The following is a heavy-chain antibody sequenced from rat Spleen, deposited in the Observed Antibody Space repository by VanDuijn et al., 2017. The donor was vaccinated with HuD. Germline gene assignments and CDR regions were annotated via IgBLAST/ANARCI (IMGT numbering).Heavy chain of an antibody. D-gene: IGHD1-2*01. V-gene: IGHV3-1*01. Sequence: EVQLQESGPGLVTPSQSLSLTCSVTGYSITSYYWGWIRKFPGNKMEWIGHISFSGRTSYNPSLKSRISITRDTSKNQFFLQLNSVTTEDTATYYCAKLQQGLRDYWGQGVMVTVSS. CDR3: AKLQQGLRDY. CDR1: GYSITSYY. CDR2: ISFSGRT. J-gene: IGHJ2*01.